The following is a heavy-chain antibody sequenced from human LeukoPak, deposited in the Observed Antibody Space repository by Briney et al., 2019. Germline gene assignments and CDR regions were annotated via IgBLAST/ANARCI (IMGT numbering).Heavy chain of an antibody. CDR2: ISYDGSNK. Sequence: GGSLRLSCAASGFTFSSYSMNWVRQAPGKGLEWVAVISYDGSNKYYADSVKGRFTISRDNSKNTLYLQMNSLRAEDTAVYYCARGPPKRGWYYFDYWGQGTLVTVSS. CDR3: ARGPPKRGWYYFDY. J-gene: IGHJ4*02. D-gene: IGHD6-19*01. V-gene: IGHV3-30*03. CDR1: GFTFSSYS.